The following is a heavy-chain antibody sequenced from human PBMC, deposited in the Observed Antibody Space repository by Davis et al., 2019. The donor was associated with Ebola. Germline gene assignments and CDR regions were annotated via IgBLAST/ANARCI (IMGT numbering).Heavy chain of an antibody. J-gene: IGHJ6*02. V-gene: IGHV1-3*04. CDR2: INTGNGDT. CDR3: ARNEDV. Sequence: ASVKVSCKASGDISNIYKIHWVRQAPGQGLEWMGWINTGNGDTRYSRKFQDRVTITRDTSASTAYMELYSLRSEDTAVYYCARNEDVWGQGTTVTVSS. CDR1: GDISNIYK.